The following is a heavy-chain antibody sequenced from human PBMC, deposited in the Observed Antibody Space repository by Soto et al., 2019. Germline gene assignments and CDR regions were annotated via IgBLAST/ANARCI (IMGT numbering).Heavy chain of an antibody. CDR1: GDSVSSNSAA. J-gene: IGHJ4*02. CDR2: TYYRSKWYN. CDR3: ARTREQLVPFSADLFDY. V-gene: IGHV6-1*01. D-gene: IGHD6-6*01. Sequence: SQTLSLTCAISGDSVSSNSAAWNWIRPSPSRGLEWLGRTYYRSKWYNDYAVSVKSRITINPDTSKNQFSLQLNSVTPEDTAVYYCARTREQLVPFSADLFDYWGQGTLVTVSS.